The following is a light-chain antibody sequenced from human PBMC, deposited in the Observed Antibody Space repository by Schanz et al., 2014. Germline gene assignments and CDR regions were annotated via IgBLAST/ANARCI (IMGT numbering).Light chain of an antibody. CDR2: EVS. J-gene: IGLJ2*01. CDR1: SSDVGDYNY. Sequence: QSALTQPPSASGSPGQSVTISCTGTSSDVGDYNYVSWYQQHPGKAPKLMIYEVSKWPSGVPDRFSGSKSGNTASLTVSGLQAEDEADYYCSSYAGSNNVVFGGGTKLTVL. V-gene: IGLV2-8*01. CDR3: SSYAGSNNVV.